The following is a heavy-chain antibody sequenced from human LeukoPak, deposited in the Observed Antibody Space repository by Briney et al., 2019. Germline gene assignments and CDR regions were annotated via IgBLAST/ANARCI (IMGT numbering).Heavy chain of an antibody. J-gene: IGHJ5*02. Sequence: GSLRLSCAASGFTFSSCTMGWVRQPPEKGLEWIGEINHSGSTNYNPSLKSRVTISVDTSKNQFSLKLSSVTAADTAVYYCARGLRIRVVPAAMLWFDPWGQGTLVTVSS. V-gene: IGHV4-34*01. CDR1: GFTFSSCT. D-gene: IGHD2-2*01. CDR3: ARGLRIRVVPAAMLWFDP. CDR2: INHSGST.